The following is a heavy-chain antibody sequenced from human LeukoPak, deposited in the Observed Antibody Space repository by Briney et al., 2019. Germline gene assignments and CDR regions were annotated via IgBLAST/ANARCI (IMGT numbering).Heavy chain of an antibody. D-gene: IGHD5-12*01. V-gene: IGHV3-30*02. Sequence: PGGSLRLSCAASGFTFSSYGMHWVRQAPGKGLEWVAFLRLDGINKYYADSVKGRFTISRDNSKNTLYLQMNSLRAEDTAIYYCAKGYSRGPGYYDYWGQGTRVTVSS. CDR3: AKGYSRGPGYYDY. J-gene: IGHJ4*02. CDR2: LRLDGINK. CDR1: GFTFSSYG.